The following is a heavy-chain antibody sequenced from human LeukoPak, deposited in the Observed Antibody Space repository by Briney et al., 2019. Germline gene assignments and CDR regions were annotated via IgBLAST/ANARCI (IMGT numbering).Heavy chain of an antibody. J-gene: IGHJ4*02. CDR2: LYSDGKT. D-gene: IGHD6-19*01. CDR3: ARAVAGLYFDY. Sequence: PGGSLRLSCAVSGFIVSRNDMTWVRQAPGKGLEWVSLLYSDGKTFYADSVKGRFTISRDNSKNTLNLQMNSLRADDTAVYYCARAVAGLYFDYWGQGTLLTVSS. V-gene: IGHV3-53*01. CDR1: GFIVSRND.